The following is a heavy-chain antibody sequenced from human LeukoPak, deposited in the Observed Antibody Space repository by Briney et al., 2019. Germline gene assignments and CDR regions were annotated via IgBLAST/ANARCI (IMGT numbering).Heavy chain of an antibody. CDR3: ARGRSITLLRGVAMSDGFDI. V-gene: IGHV3-21*01. D-gene: IGHD3-10*01. CDR2: IGTRGTYI. J-gene: IGHJ3*02. Sequence: PGGSLRLSCAASGFTFSTYSMNWVRQAPGKGLEWVSFIGTRGTYIYYGESMKGRFTISRDNAKNSLYLQMNGLRAEDTAVYYCARGRSITLLRGVAMSDGFDIWGQGTMVAVSS. CDR1: GFTFSTYS.